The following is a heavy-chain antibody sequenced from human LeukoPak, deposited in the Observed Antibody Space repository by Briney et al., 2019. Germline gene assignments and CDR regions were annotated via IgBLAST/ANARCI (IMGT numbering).Heavy chain of an antibody. D-gene: IGHD2-2*01. CDR1: GFTVSSNY. CDR2: IKQDGSEK. J-gene: IGHJ4*02. V-gene: IGHV3-7*01. CDR3: ARDGVVVPAAFFDY. Sequence: GGSLRLSCAASGFTVSSNYMSWVRQAPGKGLEWVAIIKQDGSEKYYVDSVKGRFTISRDNAKNSLYLQMNSLRAEDTAVYYCARDGVVVPAAFFDYWGQGTLVTVSS.